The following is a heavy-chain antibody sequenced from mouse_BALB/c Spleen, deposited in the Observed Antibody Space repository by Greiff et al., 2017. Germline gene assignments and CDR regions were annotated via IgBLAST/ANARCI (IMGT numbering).Heavy chain of an antibody. Sequence: QVQLQQSGPELVKPGASVKISCKASGYAFSSSWMNWVKQRPGQGLEWIGRIYPGDGDTNYNGKFKGKATLTADKSSSTAYMQLSSLTSVDSAVYCCARAGWYPDYWGQGTTLTVAS. D-gene: IGHD2-1*01. V-gene: IGHV1-82*01. J-gene: IGHJ2*01. CDR3: ARAGWYPDY. CDR1: GYAFSSSW. CDR2: IYPGDGDT.